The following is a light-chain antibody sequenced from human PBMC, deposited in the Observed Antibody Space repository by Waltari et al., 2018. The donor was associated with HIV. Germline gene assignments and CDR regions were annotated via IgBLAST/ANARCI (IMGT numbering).Light chain of an antibody. Sequence: QSALTQPASVSGSPGQSITISCTGTSSDVGGYNYVTWYQQPPGKTPKLMFYEVSKRPSGLSNRFSGSKSSNTASLIISGRQAEDEADYYSSSYTGSSTVFGGGTKLTVL. CDR3: SSYTGSSTV. J-gene: IGLJ2*01. CDR2: EVS. CDR1: SSDVGGYNY. V-gene: IGLV2-14*01.